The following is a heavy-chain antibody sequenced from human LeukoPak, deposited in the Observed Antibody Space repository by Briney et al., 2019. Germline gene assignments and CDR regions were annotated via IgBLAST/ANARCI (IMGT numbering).Heavy chain of an antibody. Sequence: NPSETLSLTCAVYGDSFSGYYWSWLRQPPGKGLEWLGEINHSGSTNYNPSLKSRVTISVDTSKNQFSLKLSSVTAADTAVYYCARVITMVRGVIGTNWFDPWGQGTLVTVSS. CDR1: GDSFSGYY. D-gene: IGHD3-10*01. CDR2: INHSGST. J-gene: IGHJ5*02. CDR3: ARVITMVRGVIGTNWFDP. V-gene: IGHV4-34*01.